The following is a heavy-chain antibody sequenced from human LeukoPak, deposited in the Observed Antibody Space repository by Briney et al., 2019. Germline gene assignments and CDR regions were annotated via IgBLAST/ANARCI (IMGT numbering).Heavy chain of an antibody. CDR3: AKDGIAE. V-gene: IGHV3-30-3*01. CDR2: ISYDGSNK. J-gene: IGHJ4*02. Sequence: GRSLRLSCAASGFTFSSYAMHWVRQAPGKGLEWVAVISYDGSNKYYADSVKGRFTISRDNSKNTLYLQMNSLRAEDTAVYYCAKDGIAEWGQGTLVTVSS. D-gene: IGHD6-13*01. CDR1: GFTFSSYA.